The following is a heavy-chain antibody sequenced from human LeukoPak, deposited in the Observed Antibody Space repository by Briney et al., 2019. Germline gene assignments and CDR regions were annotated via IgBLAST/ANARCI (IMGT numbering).Heavy chain of an antibody. CDR1: GGSFSGYY. CDR3: ARVAWIQLTFDY. Sequence: SETLSLTCAVYGGSFSGYYWSWLRQPPGKGLEWIGDINHSGSTNYNPSLKSRVTISVDTSKNQFSLKLSSVTAADTAVYYCARVAWIQLTFDYWGQGTLVTVSS. J-gene: IGHJ4*02. D-gene: IGHD5-18*01. CDR2: INHSGST. V-gene: IGHV4-34*01.